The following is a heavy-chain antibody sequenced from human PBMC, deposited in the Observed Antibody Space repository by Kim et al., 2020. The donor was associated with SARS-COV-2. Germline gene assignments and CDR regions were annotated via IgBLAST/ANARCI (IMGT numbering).Heavy chain of an antibody. J-gene: IGHJ4*02. Sequence: GGSLRLSCAASGFTFSSYGMHWVRQAPGKGLEWVAVISYDGSNKYYADSVKGRFTISRDNSKNTLYLQMNSLRAEDTAVYYCAREMYYYDSSGAFDYWGQGTLVTVSS. V-gene: IGHV3-33*05. D-gene: IGHD3-22*01. CDR1: GFTFSSYG. CDR2: ISYDGSNK. CDR3: AREMYYYDSSGAFDY.